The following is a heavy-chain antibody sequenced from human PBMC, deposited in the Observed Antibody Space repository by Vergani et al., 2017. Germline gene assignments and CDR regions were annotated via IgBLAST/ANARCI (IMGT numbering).Heavy chain of an antibody. CDR1: GGSISSYY. D-gene: IGHD3-10*01. CDR3: ARGITMVRGAYFDY. V-gene: IGHV4-59*01. CDR2: IYYSGST. Sequence: QVQLQESGPGLVKPSETLSLTCTVSGGSISSYYWSWIRQPPGKGLEWIGYIYYSGSTNYNPSLKSRVTISVDTSKNQFSLKLSSVTAADTAVYYCARGITMVRGAYFDYWGQGTLVTVSS. J-gene: IGHJ4*02.